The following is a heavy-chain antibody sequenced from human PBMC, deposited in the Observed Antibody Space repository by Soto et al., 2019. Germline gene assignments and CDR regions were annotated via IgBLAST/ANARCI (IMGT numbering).Heavy chain of an antibody. Sequence: ASVKVSCKASGYTFTGYYMHWVRQAPGQGLEWMGWINPNSGGTNYAQKFQGWVTMTRDTSISTAYIELSRLRSDDTAVYYCARDGVGIAYYFDYWGQGTLVTVSS. D-gene: IGHD2-21*01. J-gene: IGHJ4*02. V-gene: IGHV1-2*04. CDR2: INPNSGGT. CDR3: ARDGVGIAYYFDY. CDR1: GYTFTGYY.